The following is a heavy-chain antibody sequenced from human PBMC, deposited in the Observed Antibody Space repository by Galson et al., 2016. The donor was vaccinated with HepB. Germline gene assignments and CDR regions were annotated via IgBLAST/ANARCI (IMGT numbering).Heavy chain of an antibody. V-gene: IGHV1-24*01. D-gene: IGHD3-3*01. J-gene: IGHJ4*02. Sequence: SVKVSCKASGFIFKNSVVQWVRQAPGKGLEWMGGFDPEDGETIYAQKFQGRVTMTEDTSTDTAYMELSSLRSEDTAVYYCAEKRDYDFWSGYEKWGQGTLVTVSS. CDR3: AEKRDYDFWSGYEK. CDR1: GFIFKNSV. CDR2: FDPEDGET.